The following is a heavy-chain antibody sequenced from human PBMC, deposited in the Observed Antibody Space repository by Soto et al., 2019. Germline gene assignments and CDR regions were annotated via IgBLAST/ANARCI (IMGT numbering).Heavy chain of an antibody. CDR1: GFTFSSYD. V-gene: IGHV3-13*01. Sequence: EVQLVESGGCLVQPGGSLRLSCAASGFTFSSYDMHWVRQATGKGLEWVSAIGTAGDTYYPGSVKGRFTISRETAKNSLYLQMNSLRAGDPAVYYCARGRSGSYFDYWGQGTLVTVSS. CDR2: IGTAGDT. J-gene: IGHJ4*02. CDR3: ARGRSGSYFDY.